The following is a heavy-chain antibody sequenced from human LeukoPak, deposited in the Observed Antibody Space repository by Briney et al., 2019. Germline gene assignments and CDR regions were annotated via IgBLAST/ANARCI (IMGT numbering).Heavy chain of an antibody. V-gene: IGHV3-23*01. Sequence: PGGSLRLSCAASGFTFSSYAMSWVRQAPGKGLEWVSGISGSGDIKVYADSVKGRFTISRDNSKNTLYLQMNSLRADDTAVYYCAKVPDEAARPQYYYYYMDVWGKGTTVTVSS. D-gene: IGHD6-6*01. CDR2: ISGSGDIK. J-gene: IGHJ6*03. CDR1: GFTFSSYA. CDR3: AKVPDEAARPQYYYYYMDV.